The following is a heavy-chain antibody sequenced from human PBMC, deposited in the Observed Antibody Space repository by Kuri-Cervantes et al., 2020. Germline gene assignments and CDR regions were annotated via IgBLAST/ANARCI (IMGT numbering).Heavy chain of an antibody. CDR1: GYSFAHYY. J-gene: IGHJ5*02. D-gene: IGHD2-8*01. V-gene: IGHV5-51*01. CDR3: ARHGGGALYVGWFDP. CDR2: IYPGDSNS. Sequence: GESLKISCKGSGYSFAHYYIGWVRQLPGKGLEWMAIIYPGDSNSIYSPSFQGQVSISVDKSNNIAYLHWSSLRASDTAMYYCARHGGGALYVGWFDPWGQGTLVTVSS.